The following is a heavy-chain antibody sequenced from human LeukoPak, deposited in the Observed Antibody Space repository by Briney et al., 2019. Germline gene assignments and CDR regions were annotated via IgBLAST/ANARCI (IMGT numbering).Heavy chain of an antibody. D-gene: IGHD3-10*01. J-gene: IGHJ6*02. V-gene: IGHV3-7*01. CDR3: AKAWLLWFGESWMDV. Sequence: GGSLRLTCAASGFIFGTYWMSWVRQAPGKGLEWVANIKEDGTESHYVDSVKGRFTISRDNAENSLYLQMNSLRAEDTAVYFCAKAWLLWFGESWMDVWGQGTTVTVSS. CDR2: IKEDGTES. CDR1: GFIFGTYW.